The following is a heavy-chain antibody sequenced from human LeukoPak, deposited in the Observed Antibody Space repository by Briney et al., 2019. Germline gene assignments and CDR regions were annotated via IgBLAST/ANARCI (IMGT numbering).Heavy chain of an antibody. J-gene: IGHJ4*02. CDR1: GFTFSSYA. CDR2: IRSDGSNK. CDR3: GGLAVFDY. Sequence: PGGSLRLSCAASGFTFSSYAMHWVRQAPGKGLEWVTFIRSDGSNKYYADSVKGRFTISRDNSKSTLYLQMNSLRAEDTAVYYCGGLAVFDYWGQGTLVTVSS. D-gene: IGHD2-15*01. V-gene: IGHV3-30*02.